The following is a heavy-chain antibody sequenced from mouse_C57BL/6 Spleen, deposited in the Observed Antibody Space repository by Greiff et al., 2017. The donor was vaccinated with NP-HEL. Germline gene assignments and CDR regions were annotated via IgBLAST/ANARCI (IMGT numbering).Heavy chain of an antibody. CDR2: IYPGNSDT. V-gene: IGHV1-5*01. Sequence: VQLKQSGTVLARPGASVKMSCKTSGYTFTSYWMHWVKQRPGQGLEWIGAIYPGNSDTRYNQKFKGKAKLTAVTSASTAYMELSRLTNEDSAVYYCTRKSLRWLLPYFDVWGTGTTVTVSS. CDR1: GYTFTSYW. D-gene: IGHD2-3*01. J-gene: IGHJ1*03. CDR3: TRKSLRWLLPYFDV.